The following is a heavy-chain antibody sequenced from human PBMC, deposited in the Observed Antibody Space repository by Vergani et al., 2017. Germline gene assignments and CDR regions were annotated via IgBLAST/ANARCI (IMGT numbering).Heavy chain of an antibody. CDR1: GGSISSYY. CDR2: IYYSGST. V-gene: IGHV4-59*01. Sequence: QVQLQESGPGLVKPSETLSITCTVSGGSISSYYWSWIRQPPGKGLEWIGYIYYSGSTNYNPSLKSRVTISVDTSKNQFSLKLSSVTAADTAVYYCASGGNGPVDYWGQGTLVTVSS. D-gene: IGHD3-16*01. CDR3: ASGGNGPVDY. J-gene: IGHJ4*02.